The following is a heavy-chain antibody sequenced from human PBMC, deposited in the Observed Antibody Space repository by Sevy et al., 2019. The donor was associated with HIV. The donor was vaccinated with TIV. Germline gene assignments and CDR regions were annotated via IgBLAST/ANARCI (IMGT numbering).Heavy chain of an antibody. Sequence: GGSLRLSCAASGFTFSSYPMSWVRQAPGKGLEWVSAMSGSGFDTYYGDSVKGRFTISRDNSKNTVHLQMNSLRAEDTAIYFCAKEYRIGVADTVAFDIWGQGTMVTVSS. J-gene: IGHJ3*02. CDR3: AKEYRIGVADTVAFDI. D-gene: IGHD6-19*01. CDR1: GFTFSSYP. V-gene: IGHV3-23*01. CDR2: MSGSGFDT.